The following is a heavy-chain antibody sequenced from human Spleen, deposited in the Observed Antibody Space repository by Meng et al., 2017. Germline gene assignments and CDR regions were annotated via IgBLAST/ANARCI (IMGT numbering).Heavy chain of an antibody. D-gene: IGHD3-3*01. CDR2: INHSGST. V-gene: IGHV4-34*01. J-gene: IGHJ4*02. CDR3: ARVSRGWSGYYGY. CDR1: GGSFSGYY. Sequence: QVQLRHGGAGRLKPSETRSLTCAVYGGSFSGYYWSWIRQPPGKGLEWIGEINHSGSTNYNPSLKSRVTRSVDTSKNQFSLKLSSVTAADTAVYYCARVSRGWSGYYGYWGQGTLVTVSS.